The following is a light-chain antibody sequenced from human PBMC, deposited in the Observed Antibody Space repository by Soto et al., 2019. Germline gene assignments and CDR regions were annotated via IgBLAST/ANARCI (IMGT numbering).Light chain of an antibody. CDR3: QQYNNGIT. Sequence: DIQMTQSPASLSVSVGDRVTITCRASQSINNYLNWYLQRPGQAPKLLIRSASTLQRGVPSRFSGSGSGTDFTLTISSLQSEDFAVYYCQQYNNGITFGQGTRLEIK. J-gene: IGKJ5*01. V-gene: IGKV1-39*01. CDR1: QSINNY. CDR2: SAS.